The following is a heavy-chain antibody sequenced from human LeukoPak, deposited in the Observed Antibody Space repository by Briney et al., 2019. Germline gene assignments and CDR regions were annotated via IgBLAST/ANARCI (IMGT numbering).Heavy chain of an antibody. CDR2: ISYDGSNK. Sequence: GGSLRLSCAASGFTFSSYGMHWVRQAPGKGLEWVAVISYDGSNKYYADSVKGRFTISRDNSKNTLYLQMNSLRAEDTAVYYCAKEGSYGQNLPYYFGYWGQGTLVTVSS. CDR1: GFTFSSYG. J-gene: IGHJ4*02. D-gene: IGHD5-18*01. CDR3: AKEGSYGQNLPYYFGY. V-gene: IGHV3-30*18.